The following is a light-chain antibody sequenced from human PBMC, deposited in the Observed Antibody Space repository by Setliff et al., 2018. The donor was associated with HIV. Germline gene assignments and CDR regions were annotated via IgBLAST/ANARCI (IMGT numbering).Light chain of an antibody. Sequence: QSALAQPPSASGSPGQSVTISCTGTSSDVGGYNCVSWYQHHPGRPPKLLIYEVNQRPSGVPDRFSGSKSGNTASLTVSGLQTEDEADYYCSSYAGTNNPYVFGTGTKVTVL. CDR1: SSDVGGYNC. J-gene: IGLJ1*01. CDR2: EVN. CDR3: SSYAGTNNPYV. V-gene: IGLV2-8*01.